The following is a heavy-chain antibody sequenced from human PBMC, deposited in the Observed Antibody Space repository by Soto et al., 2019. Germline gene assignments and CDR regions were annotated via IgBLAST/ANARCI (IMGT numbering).Heavy chain of an antibody. J-gene: IGHJ3*02. D-gene: IGHD1-20*01. CDR1: GYAFTSSA. CDR2: ISPNVGTA. Sequence: SGNVSCKTSGYAFTSSAITWVRQAPGQGPEWMGWISPNVGTADYAQKFQGRVTITADESTSTACMELSSLRSEDTAVYYCARGGITGTTIAFDIWGQGTMVTVSS. CDR3: ARGGITGTTIAFDI. V-gene: IGHV1-69*13.